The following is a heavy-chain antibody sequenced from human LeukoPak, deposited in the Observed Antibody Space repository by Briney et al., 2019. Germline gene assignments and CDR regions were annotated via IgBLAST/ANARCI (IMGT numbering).Heavy chain of an antibody. Sequence: GASVKVSCTASGGTFSSYAISWVRQAPGQGLEWMGGIIPIFGTANYAQKFQGRVTITADESTSTAYMELSSLRSEDTAVYYCARDSFSGYDSFARGGGYFDYWGQGTLVTVSS. CDR1: GGTFSSYA. J-gene: IGHJ4*02. V-gene: IGHV1-69*13. D-gene: IGHD5-12*01. CDR2: IIPIFGTA. CDR3: ARDSFSGYDSFARGGGYFDY.